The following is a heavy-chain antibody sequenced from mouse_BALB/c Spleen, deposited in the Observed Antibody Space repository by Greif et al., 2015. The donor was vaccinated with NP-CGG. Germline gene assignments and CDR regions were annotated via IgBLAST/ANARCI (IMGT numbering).Heavy chain of an antibody. CDR1: GFTFSSFG. CDR3: ARLLDY. J-gene: IGHJ2*01. CDR2: ISSGSSPI. V-gene: IGHV5-17*02. Sequence: EVKLMESGGGLVQPGGSRKLSCAASGFTFSSFGMHWVRQAPEKGLEWVAYISSGSSPIYYADTVKGRFTISRDNPKNTLCLQRTSLRAEDTAMYYCARLLDYWGQGTTLTVSS.